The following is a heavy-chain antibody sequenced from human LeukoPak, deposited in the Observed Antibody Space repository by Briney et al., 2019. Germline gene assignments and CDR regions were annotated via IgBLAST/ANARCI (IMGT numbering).Heavy chain of an antibody. Sequence: GGSLRLSCAASGFTFSNYWMSWVRQAPGKGLEWVANIKEDGSEKYYVDSVKGRFTISRDNAKNSLYLQMNSLRAEDTPVYYCARTIRGYWGQGTLVTVSS. CDR3: ARTIRGY. CDR2: IKEDGSEK. D-gene: IGHD3-10*01. V-gene: IGHV3-7*02. CDR1: GFTFSNYW. J-gene: IGHJ4*02.